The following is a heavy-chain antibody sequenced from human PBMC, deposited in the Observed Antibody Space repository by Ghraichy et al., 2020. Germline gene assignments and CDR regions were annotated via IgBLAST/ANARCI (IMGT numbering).Heavy chain of an antibody. Sequence: SCSVSGGYINTYYWGWIRQSPGKGLEWIGNTRYSGTTNYNPSLKSRVTISVDTSKNQFSLTMTSVTAADTAVYYCTGGGGWLTDHWGQGILVTVSS. J-gene: IGHJ4*02. D-gene: IGHD6-19*01. CDR1: GGYINTYY. V-gene: IGHV4-59*12. CDR2: TRYSGTT. CDR3: TGGGGWLTDH.